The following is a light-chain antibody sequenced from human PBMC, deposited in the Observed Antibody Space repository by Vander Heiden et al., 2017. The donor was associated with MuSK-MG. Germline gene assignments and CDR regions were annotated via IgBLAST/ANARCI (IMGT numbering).Light chain of an antibody. V-gene: IGKV1-9*01. CDR1: HGISSY. J-gene: IGKJ5*01. CDR3: QQLNSYPIT. CDR2: AAS. Sequence: DIKLTQSPSFLSAAVGDRVTVTCRARHGISSYLAWYQQKPGKAPKLLIYAASTWQTGVPSRFSVSGSGTEFTLTISSLQPEDFATYYCQQLNSYPITFGQGTQVEIK.